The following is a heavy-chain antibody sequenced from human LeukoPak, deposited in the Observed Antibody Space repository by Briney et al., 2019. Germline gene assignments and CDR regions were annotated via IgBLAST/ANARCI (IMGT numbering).Heavy chain of an antibody. V-gene: IGHV3-66*01. CDR2: IYVDGST. CDR1: GISVSSNY. D-gene: IGHD2-8*01. CDR3: AKDRMVYEN. Sequence: GGSLRLSCAASGISVSSNYMSWVRQAPGKGLQWVSVIYVDGSTYYADSVKGRITISRDNSRNTLYLQMNSLRAEDTAVYFCAKDRMVYENWGQGTLVTVSS. J-gene: IGHJ4*02.